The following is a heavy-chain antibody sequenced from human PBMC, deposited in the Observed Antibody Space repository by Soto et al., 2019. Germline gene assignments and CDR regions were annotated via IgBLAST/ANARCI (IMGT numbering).Heavy chain of an antibody. Sequence: GASVKVSCKAFGYTFSACYMHWVRQAPGQGLEWMGVINASGDGTSYAQKFQGRVTMTRDTSTSTVYMKLSSLRSEDTAVYYCARVELGYDYADVWGQGTTVTVSS. CDR2: INASGDGT. V-gene: IGHV1-46*01. J-gene: IGHJ6*02. D-gene: IGHD4-17*01. CDR3: ARVELGYDYADV. CDR1: GYTFSACY.